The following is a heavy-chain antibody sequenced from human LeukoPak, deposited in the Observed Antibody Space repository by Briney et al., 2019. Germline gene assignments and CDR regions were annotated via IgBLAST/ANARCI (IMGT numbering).Heavy chain of an antibody. CDR2: INPNSGGT. J-gene: IGHJ4*02. V-gene: IGHV1-2*02. D-gene: IGHD2-2*01. CDR3: ARGQLYCTSTSCPGRGSIDY. CDR1: GYTFTGYY. Sequence: ASVKVSCKASGYTFTGYYMHWVRQAPGQGLEWMGWINPNSGGTNYAQKFQGRVTMTRDTSISTAYMELSRLRSDDTAVYYCARGQLYCTSTSCPGRGSIDYWGQGTLVTVSS.